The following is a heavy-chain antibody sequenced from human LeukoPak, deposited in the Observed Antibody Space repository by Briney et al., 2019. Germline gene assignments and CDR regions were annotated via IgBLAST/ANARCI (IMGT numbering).Heavy chain of an antibody. CDR2: IIPIFGTA. CDR3: AADSIAAAGFALA. V-gene: IGHV1-69*05. J-gene: IGHJ5*02. Sequence: SVKVSCKATGGTFSSYAINWVRQAPGQGLEWMGGIIPIFGTANYAQKFQGRVTITTDESTSTAYMELSSLRSEDTAVYYCAADSIAAAGFALAWGQGTLVTVSS. D-gene: IGHD6-13*01. CDR1: GGTFSSYA.